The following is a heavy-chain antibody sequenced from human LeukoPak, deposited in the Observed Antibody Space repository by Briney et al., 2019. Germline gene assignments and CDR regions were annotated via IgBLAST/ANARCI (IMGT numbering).Heavy chain of an antibody. Sequence: SETLSLTCTVSGGSITNYYWSWIRQPPGKGLEWVGYIYHNGDTYYNPSLKSRVSISVDTSKNQFSLKLSSVTAADTAVYYCARAGVVPAAINRAFDIWGQGSVVTVSS. V-gene: IGHV4-30-4*08. CDR2: IYHNGDT. J-gene: IGHJ3*02. D-gene: IGHD2-2*02. CDR1: GGSITNYY. CDR3: ARAGVVPAAINRAFDI.